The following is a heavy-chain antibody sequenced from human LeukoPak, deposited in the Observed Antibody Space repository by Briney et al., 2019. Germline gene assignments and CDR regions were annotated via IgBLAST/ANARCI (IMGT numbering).Heavy chain of an antibody. CDR1: GGTLSSYA. D-gene: IGHD3-22*01. CDR2: IIPILGIA. V-gene: IGHV1-69*04. Sequence: ASVKVSCKASGGTLSSYAISWVRQAPGQGLEWMGRIIPILGIANYAQKFQGRVTITADKSTSIAYMELSSLRSEDTAVYYCARAYLVDSSGYYPLDYWGQGTLVTVSS. J-gene: IGHJ4*02. CDR3: ARAYLVDSSGYYPLDY.